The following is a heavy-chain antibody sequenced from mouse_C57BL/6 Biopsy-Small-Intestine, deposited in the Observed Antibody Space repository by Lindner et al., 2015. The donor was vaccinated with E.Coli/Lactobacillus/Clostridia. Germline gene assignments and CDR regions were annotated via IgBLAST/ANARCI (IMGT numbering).Heavy chain of an antibody. CDR3: ARRWGGHFDY. D-gene: IGHD4-1*01. Sequence: VQLQESGAEVMKPGASVKVSCKANGYTFTGYWIEWVKQRPGHGLEWIGEIVPGSDSTNYNEKFKGKATFTADTSSNTVFMQLSSLTTEDSAIYFCARRWGGHFDYWGQGTTLTVSS. J-gene: IGHJ2*01. CDR2: IVPGSDST. V-gene: IGHV1-9*01. CDR1: GYTFTGYW.